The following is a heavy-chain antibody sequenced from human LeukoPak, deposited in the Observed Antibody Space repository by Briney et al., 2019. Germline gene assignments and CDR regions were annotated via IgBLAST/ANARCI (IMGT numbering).Heavy chain of an antibody. CDR2: ISYDGSNK. J-gene: IGHJ4*02. V-gene: IGHV3-30-3*01. Sequence: PGGSLRLSCAASGFTFSSYAMHWVRQAPGKGLEWVAVISYDGSNKYYADSVKGRFTISRDNSKNTLYLQMNSLRAEDTAVYYCAREGLSGSYYFDYWGQGTLVTVSS. CDR3: AREGLSGSYYFDY. D-gene: IGHD1-26*01. CDR1: GFTFSSYA.